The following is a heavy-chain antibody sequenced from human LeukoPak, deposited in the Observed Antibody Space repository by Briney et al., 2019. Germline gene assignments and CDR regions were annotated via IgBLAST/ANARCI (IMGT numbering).Heavy chain of an antibody. Sequence: GGSLRLSCAASGFTFSSYVMSWVRQAPGKGLEWVSAISGSEGSTYHADSVKGRFTISRDNSKNTLYLQMNSLRAEDTAIYYCAKGSAASPPYYFDYWGQGTLVTVSS. CDR1: GFTFSSYV. V-gene: IGHV3-23*01. D-gene: IGHD6-13*01. CDR2: ISGSEGST. J-gene: IGHJ4*02. CDR3: AKGSAASPPYYFDY.